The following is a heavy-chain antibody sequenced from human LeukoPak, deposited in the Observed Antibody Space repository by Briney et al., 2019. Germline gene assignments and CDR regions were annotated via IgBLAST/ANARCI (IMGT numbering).Heavy chain of an antibody. J-gene: IGHJ4*02. CDR3: ANGWSPDY. CDR1: GFTFSSCA. D-gene: IGHD2-15*01. V-gene: IGHV3-23*01. Sequence: SGGSLRLSCAASGFTFSSCAMSWVCQAPGKGLEWVSGISGSGGSTYYADSVKGRFTIFRDNSKNTLYLQMNSLRAEDTAVYHCANGWSPDYWGRGTLVTVSS. CDR2: ISGSGGST.